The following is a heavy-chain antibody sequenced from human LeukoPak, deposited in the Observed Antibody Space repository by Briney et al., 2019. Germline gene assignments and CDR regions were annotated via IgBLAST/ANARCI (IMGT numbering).Heavy chain of an antibody. V-gene: IGHV3-11*01. CDR2: ISSSGSTI. CDR1: GFTFSDHY. J-gene: IGHJ4*02. Sequence: PGGSLRLSCAASGFTFSDHYMSWIRQAPGKGLEWVAYISSSGSTIYYADSVKGRFTISRDNAKNSLSLQMNSLRAEDTAVYYCAREANYYDSSGFYDYWGQGTLVTVSS. D-gene: IGHD3-22*01. CDR3: AREANYYDSSGFYDY.